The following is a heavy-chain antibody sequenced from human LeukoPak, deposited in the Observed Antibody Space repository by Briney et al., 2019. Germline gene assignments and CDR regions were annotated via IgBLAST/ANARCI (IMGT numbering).Heavy chain of an antibody. CDR1: GYTFTGYY. CDR2: INPNSGGT. J-gene: IGHJ4*02. Sequence: ASVKVSCKASGYTFTGYYTHWVRQAPGQGLEWMGWINPNSGGTNYAQNFQGRVTMTRDTSISTAYMELSRLRSDDTAVYYCARDPYGSGNYYFDYWGQGTLVTVSS. CDR3: ARDPYGSGNYYFDY. V-gene: IGHV1-2*02. D-gene: IGHD3-10*01.